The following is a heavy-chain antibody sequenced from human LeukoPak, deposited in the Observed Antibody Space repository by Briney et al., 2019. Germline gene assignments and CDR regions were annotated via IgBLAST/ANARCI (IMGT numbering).Heavy chain of an antibody. J-gene: IGHJ4*02. CDR1: GFTFSSYS. CDR2: ISSSSSTI. CDR3: ARAGKNFWSGYYTSGY. Sequence: GGSLRLSCAASGFTFSSYSMNWVRQAPGKGLEWVSYISSSSSTIYYADSVKGRFTISRDNAKNSLYLQMTSLRAEDTAVYYCARAGKNFWSGYYTSGYWGQGTLVTVSS. D-gene: IGHD3-3*01. V-gene: IGHV3-48*01.